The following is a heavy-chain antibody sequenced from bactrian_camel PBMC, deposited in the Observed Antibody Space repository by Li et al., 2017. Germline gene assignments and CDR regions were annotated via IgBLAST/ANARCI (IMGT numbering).Heavy chain of an antibody. V-gene: IGHV3S53*01. Sequence: QVQLVESGGGSVQAGGSLNLSCVVDGYSFSTCGMGWYRRALGKERELVSTIRRDGLIVYADSVKGRFTISRDGMSNSINLEMNSLKTEDTAVYLCAADRYSRCSGAAFAPYDWGQGTQVTVS. CDR1: GYSFSTCG. J-gene: IGHJ4*01. CDR2: IRRDGLI. D-gene: IGHD2*01. CDR3: AADRYSRCSGAAFAPYD.